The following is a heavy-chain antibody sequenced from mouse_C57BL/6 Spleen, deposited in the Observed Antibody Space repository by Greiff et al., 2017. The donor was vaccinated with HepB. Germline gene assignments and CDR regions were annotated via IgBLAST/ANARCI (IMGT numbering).Heavy chain of an antibody. CDR1: GFTFSDYG. CDR3: AREGYYGSSPGWFAY. CDR2: ISSGSSTI. V-gene: IGHV5-17*01. Sequence: EVQGVESGGGLVKPGGSLKLSCAASGFTFSDYGMHWVRQAPEKGLEWVAYISSGSSTIYYADTVKGRFTISRDNAKNTLFLQMTSLRSEDTAMYYCAREGYYGSSPGWFAYWGQGTLVTVSA. D-gene: IGHD1-1*01. J-gene: IGHJ3*01.